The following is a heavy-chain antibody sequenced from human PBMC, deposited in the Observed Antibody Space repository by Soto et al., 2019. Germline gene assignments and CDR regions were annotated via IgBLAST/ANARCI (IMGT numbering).Heavy chain of an antibody. CDR1: GYSFTSYW. J-gene: IGHJ4*02. CDR3: ASHFSRDGYSYGSDDY. CDR2: IYPGDSDT. Sequence: GESLKISCKGSGYSFTSYWIGWSRQMPGKGLEWMGIIYPGDSDTRYSPSFQCQVTISADKSISTAYLQWISLKASDTAMYYCASHFSRDGYSYGSDDYCGQGTLPTVCS. D-gene: IGHD5-18*01. V-gene: IGHV5-51*01.